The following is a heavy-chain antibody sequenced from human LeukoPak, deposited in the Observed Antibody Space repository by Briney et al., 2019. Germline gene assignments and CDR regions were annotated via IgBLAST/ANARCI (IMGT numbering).Heavy chain of an antibody. J-gene: IGHJ4*02. D-gene: IGHD3-9*01. V-gene: IGHV4-59*13. CDR2: IYYSGST. Sequence: SETLSVTCTVSGGSISSYYWSWIRQPPGKGLEWLGYIYYSGSTNYNPSLKSRVTISVDTSKNQFSLKLSSVTAADTAVYYCAGEYYDILTGYYTGGNWGQGTLVTVSS. CDR3: AGEYYDILTGYYTGGN. CDR1: GGSISSYY.